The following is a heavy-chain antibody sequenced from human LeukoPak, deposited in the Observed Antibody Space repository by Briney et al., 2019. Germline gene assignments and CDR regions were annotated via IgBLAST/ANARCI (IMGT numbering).Heavy chain of an antibody. J-gene: IGHJ6*02. D-gene: IGHD2-8*01. CDR3: AKDNHYCPNGVCYTPSDYHYGMDV. V-gene: IGHV3-23*01. CDR1: GFTFCSHA. Sequence: PGGSLRLSPAAPGFTFCSHAMIWVRPGPGKGLGWGSGISGSGGGTYYADSVKGRFTISRDISKNTLYLEMNSLRAEDTAVYYCAKDNHYCPNGVCYTPSDYHYGMDVWGQGTTVTVSS. CDR2: ISGSGGGT.